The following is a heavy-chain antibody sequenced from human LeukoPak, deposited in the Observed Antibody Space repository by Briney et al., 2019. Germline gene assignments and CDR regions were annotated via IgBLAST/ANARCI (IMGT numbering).Heavy chain of an antibody. D-gene: IGHD3-3*01. CDR3: AKDSGGGSDYDFWSGYYMSGYFDY. Sequence: GGSLRVSCAASGFTFSSYAMRWVRHGPGKGLEWVSAISGSGGSTYYADSARGRFTISRDNSKNTLYLQMNSLRAEDTAVYYCAKDSGGGSDYDFWSGYYMSGYFDYWGQGTLVTVSS. J-gene: IGHJ4*02. CDR2: ISGSGGST. V-gene: IGHV3-23*01. CDR1: GFTFSSYA.